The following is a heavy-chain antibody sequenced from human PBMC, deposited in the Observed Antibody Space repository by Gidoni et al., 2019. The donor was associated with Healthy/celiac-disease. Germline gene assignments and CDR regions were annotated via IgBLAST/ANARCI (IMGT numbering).Heavy chain of an antibody. CDR1: GFTFSSYV. CDR2: ISYDGSNK. J-gene: IGHJ4*02. CDR3: AKDRWELLYYFDY. D-gene: IGHD1-26*01. Sequence: QVQLVESGGGVVQPGRSLRLSCAASGFTFSSYVMHWVRQAPGKGLEWVAVISYDGSNKYYADSVKGRFTISRDNSKNTLYLQMNSLRAEDTAVYYCAKDRWELLYYFDYWGQGTLVTVSS. V-gene: IGHV3-30*18.